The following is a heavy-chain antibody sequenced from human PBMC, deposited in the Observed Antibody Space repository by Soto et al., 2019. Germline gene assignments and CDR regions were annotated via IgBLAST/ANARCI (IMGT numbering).Heavy chain of an antibody. CDR2: IYSGGST. J-gene: IGHJ4*02. CDR1: GFTVSSNY. Sequence: GGSLRLSCAASGFTVSSNYMSWVRQAPGEGLEWVSVIYSGGSTYYADSVKGRFTISRDNSKNTLYLQMNSLRAEDTAVYYCARDGGSSGWYRGYYFDYWGQGTLVTVSS. V-gene: IGHV3-53*01. CDR3: ARDGGSSGWYRGYYFDY. D-gene: IGHD6-19*01.